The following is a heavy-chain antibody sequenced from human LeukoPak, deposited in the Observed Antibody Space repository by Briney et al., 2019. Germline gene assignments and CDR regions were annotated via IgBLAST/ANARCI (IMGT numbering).Heavy chain of an antibody. V-gene: IGHV4-61*02. CDR3: ARASYYDSSGYYYFDY. D-gene: IGHD3-22*01. Sequence: SETLSLTCTVSGGSISSGSYYWSWIRQPAGKGLEWIGRIYTSGSTNYNPSLKSRVTISVDTSKNQFSLKLSSVTAADTAVYYCARASYYDSSGYYYFDYWGQGTLVTVSS. J-gene: IGHJ4*02. CDR1: GGSISSGSYY. CDR2: IYTSGST.